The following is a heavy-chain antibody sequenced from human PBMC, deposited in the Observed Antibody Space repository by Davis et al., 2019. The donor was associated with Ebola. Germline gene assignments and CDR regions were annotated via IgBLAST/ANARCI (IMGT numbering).Heavy chain of an antibody. V-gene: IGHV4-34*01. CDR2: INHSGST. CDR3: ARGDTAMVTSWFDP. D-gene: IGHD5-18*01. J-gene: IGHJ5*02. Sequence: SETLSLTCAVYGGSFSGYYWSWIRQPPGKGLEWIGEINHSGSTNYNPSLKSRVTISVDTSKNQFSLKLSSVTAADTAVYYCARGDTAMVTSWFDPWGQGTLVTVSS. CDR1: GGSFSGYY.